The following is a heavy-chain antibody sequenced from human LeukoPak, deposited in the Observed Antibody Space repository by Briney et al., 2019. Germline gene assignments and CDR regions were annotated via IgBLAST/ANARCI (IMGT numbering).Heavy chain of an antibody. Sequence: GGSLRLSCAASGFTFDHYTMHWVRHAPGKGLEWVSGISWNSGSIGYADSVKGRFTISRDNAKNSLYLQMNSLRAEDTALYYCAKDTATGYYRAFDIWGQGTMVTVSS. CDR3: AKDTATGYYRAFDI. CDR1: GFTFDHYT. J-gene: IGHJ3*02. D-gene: IGHD3-9*01. CDR2: ISWNSGSI. V-gene: IGHV3-9*01.